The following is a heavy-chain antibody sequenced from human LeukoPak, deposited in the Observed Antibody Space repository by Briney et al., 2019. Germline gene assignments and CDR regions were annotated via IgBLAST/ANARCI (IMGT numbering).Heavy chain of an antibody. Sequence: PGGSLRLSCAASGFTFSSYGMHWVRQAPGKGLEWVAFLRYDGTNKYYADSVKGRFTISRDNSKNTLYLQMNSLRAEDTAVYYCAKDRGWGAVDYFDYWGQGTLVTVSS. CDR3: AKDRGWGAVDYFDY. V-gene: IGHV3-30*02. D-gene: IGHD3-10*01. CDR1: GFTFSSYG. CDR2: LRYDGTNK. J-gene: IGHJ4*02.